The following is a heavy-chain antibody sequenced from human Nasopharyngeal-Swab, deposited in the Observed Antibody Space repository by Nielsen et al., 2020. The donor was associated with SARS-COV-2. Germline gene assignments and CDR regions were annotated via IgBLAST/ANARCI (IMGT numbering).Heavy chain of an antibody. CDR1: GFTFSSYG. CDR2: IWYDGSNK. Sequence: GESLKISCAASGFTFSSYGMHWVRLAPGKGLEWVAVIWYDGSNKYYADSVKGRFTISRDNSKNTLYLQMNSLRAEDTAVYYCARDLMYGSGSRMDVWGQGTTVTVSS. CDR3: ARDLMYGSGSRMDV. J-gene: IGHJ6*02. V-gene: IGHV3-33*01. D-gene: IGHD3-10*01.